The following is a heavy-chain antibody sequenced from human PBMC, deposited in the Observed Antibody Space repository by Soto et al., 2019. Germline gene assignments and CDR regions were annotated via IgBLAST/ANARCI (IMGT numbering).Heavy chain of an antibody. D-gene: IGHD2-15*01. CDR2: ISSSSTNTI. CDR1: GFTFSDYY. V-gene: IGHV3-11*01. J-gene: IGHJ6*02. Sequence: QVQLVESGGGLVKPGGSLRLSCAASGFTFSDYYMPWIRQAPGKGREWVSYISSSSTNTINYADSVKGRFTISRDNAKNSLYLQINSLRAEDTAVYYCARSSATPNGWWGFGLDVWGQGTSVIVSS. CDR3: ARSSATPNGWWGFGLDV.